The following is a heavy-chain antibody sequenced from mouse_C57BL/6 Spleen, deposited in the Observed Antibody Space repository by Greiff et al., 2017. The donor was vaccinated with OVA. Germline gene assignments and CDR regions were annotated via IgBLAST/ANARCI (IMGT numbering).Heavy chain of an antibody. CDR3: ARTPSPYYAMDY. V-gene: IGHV1-39*01. CDR1: GYSFTDYN. CDR2: INPNYGTT. Sequence: QLVESGPELVKPGASVKISCKASGYSFTDYNMNWVKQSNGKSLEWIGVINPNYGTTSYNQKFKGKATLTVAHSSRTAYMLLNSLTSEDAAVYCCARTPSPYYAMDYWGQGTSVTVSS. J-gene: IGHJ4*01.